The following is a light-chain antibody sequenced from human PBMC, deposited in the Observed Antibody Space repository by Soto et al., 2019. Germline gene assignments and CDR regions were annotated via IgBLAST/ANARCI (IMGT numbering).Light chain of an antibody. CDR3: QQSSNWPTWT. CDR2: GTY. V-gene: IGKV3D-20*02. CDR1: QSFSSHL. J-gene: IGKJ1*01. Sequence: LLTQSPGPLSLSPGDSAALSCSDSQSFSSHLLAWYQQKPGQATRIIIHGTYSRATGIPDRFSGSGSGTDFTLTISSLEPEDFAVYYCQQSSNWPTWTCGQGTKVDIK.